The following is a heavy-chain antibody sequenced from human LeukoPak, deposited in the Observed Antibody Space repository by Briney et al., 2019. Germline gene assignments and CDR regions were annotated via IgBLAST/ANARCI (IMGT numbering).Heavy chain of an antibody. CDR3: ARGASSGWYSSGWDY. D-gene: IGHD6-19*01. CDR1: GYTFTSYY. CDR2: INPSGGST. J-gene: IGHJ4*02. V-gene: IGHV1-46*01. Sequence: ASVKVSCKASGYTFTSYYMHWVRQAPGQGLEWMGIINPSGGSTSYAQKFQGRVTMIRDTSTSTVYMELSSLKSEDTAVYYCARGASSGWYSSGWDYWGQGTLVTVSS.